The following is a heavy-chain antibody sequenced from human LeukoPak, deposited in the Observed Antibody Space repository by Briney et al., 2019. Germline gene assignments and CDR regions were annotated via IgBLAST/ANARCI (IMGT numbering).Heavy chain of an antibody. D-gene: IGHD4-17*01. CDR2: ISGSGGST. V-gene: IGHV3-23*01. Sequence: GGSLGLSCAASGFTFSSYAMSWVRQAPGKGLEWVSAISGSGGSTYYADSVKGRFTISRDNSKNTLYLQMNSLRAEDTAVYYCAKAYGDYVGYYYGMDVWGQGTTVTVSS. J-gene: IGHJ6*02. CDR3: AKAYGDYVGYYYGMDV. CDR1: GFTFSSYA.